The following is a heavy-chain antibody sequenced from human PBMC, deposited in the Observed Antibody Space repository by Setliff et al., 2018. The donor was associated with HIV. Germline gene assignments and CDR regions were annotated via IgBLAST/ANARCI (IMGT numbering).Heavy chain of an antibody. D-gene: IGHD2-15*01. J-gene: IGHJ3*02. Sequence: PSETLSLTCAVYGGSFSGYYWTWIRQPPGKGLEWIGEITHSGSTNYNPSLETRVTISVDTSKNQFSLKLSSATAADTAIYYCARVDRVESAFDMGGQGAMVTVSS. CDR1: GGSFSGYY. CDR2: ITHSGST. CDR3: ARVDRVESAFDM. V-gene: IGHV4-34*01.